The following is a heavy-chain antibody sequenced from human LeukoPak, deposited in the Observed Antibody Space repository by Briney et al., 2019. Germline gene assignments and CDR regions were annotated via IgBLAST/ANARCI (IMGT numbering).Heavy chain of an antibody. Sequence: SGTLSLTCAVSGGSISSSNWWSWVRQPPGKGLEWIGEIYHSGSTNYNPSLKSRVTISVDTSKNQFSLKLSSVTAADTAVYYCARLSPRYYDSSGYYPPLPIRAFDIWGQGTMVTVSS. CDR2: IYHSGST. V-gene: IGHV4-4*02. J-gene: IGHJ3*02. CDR3: ARLSPRYYDSSGYYPPLPIRAFDI. D-gene: IGHD3-22*01. CDR1: GGSISSSNW.